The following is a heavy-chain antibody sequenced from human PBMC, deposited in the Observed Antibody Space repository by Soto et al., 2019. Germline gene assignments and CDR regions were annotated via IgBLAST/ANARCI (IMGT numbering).Heavy chain of an antibody. V-gene: IGHV1-3*01. CDR1: GYTFTTYT. Sequence: QVQLVQSGAEVKKPGASVKVSCKASGYTFTTYTIHWVRQAPGQRLEFMGWINAANGATNLSQTFQGRVTMTRDTSANIAYMDLSSLRSEDTDVYFCASVSFETSGFADFWGQGTQVTVSS. D-gene: IGHD3-22*01. CDR3: ASVSFETSGFADF. CDR2: INAANGAT. J-gene: IGHJ4*02.